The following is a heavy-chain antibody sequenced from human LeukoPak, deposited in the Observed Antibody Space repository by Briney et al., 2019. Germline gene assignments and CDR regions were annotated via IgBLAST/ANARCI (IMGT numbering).Heavy chain of an antibody. D-gene: IGHD6-6*01. Sequence: GGSLRLSCTASGFSFSGHWMHWARQLPGKGLVWVSRISPTGSTTSYADSVKGRFTVSRDNAKNTLYLQVNDLRAEDTAVYYCARGPNSNWSGLDFWGQGTLLTVSS. V-gene: IGHV3-74*01. CDR3: ARGPNSNWSGLDF. CDR2: ISPTGSTT. J-gene: IGHJ4*02. CDR1: GFSFSGHW.